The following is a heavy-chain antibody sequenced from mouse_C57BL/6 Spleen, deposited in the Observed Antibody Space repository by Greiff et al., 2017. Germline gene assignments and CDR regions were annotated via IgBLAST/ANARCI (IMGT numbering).Heavy chain of an antibody. J-gene: IGHJ1*03. D-gene: IGHD4-1*01. V-gene: IGHV1-82*01. CDR2: IYPGDGDT. Sequence: QVQLQQSGPELVKPGASVKISCKASGYAFSSSWMNWVKQRPGKGLEWIGRIYPGDGDTNYNGKFKGQATLTADKSSSTAYMQLSSLTSEDSAVYFCARKGTGTDWYFDVWGTGTTVTVSS. CDR1: GYAFSSSW. CDR3: ARKGTGTDWYFDV.